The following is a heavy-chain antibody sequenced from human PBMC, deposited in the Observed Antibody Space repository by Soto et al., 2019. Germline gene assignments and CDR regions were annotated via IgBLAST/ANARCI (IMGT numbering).Heavy chain of an antibody. Sequence: GGSLRLSCAASGFTFSSYGMHWVRQAPGKGLEWVAVISYDGSNKYYADSVKGRFTISRDNSKNTLYLQMNSLRAEDTAVYYCATSMTTVIHPFGYWGQGTLVTVSS. CDR2: ISYDGSNK. CDR3: ATSMTTVIHPFGY. J-gene: IGHJ4*02. D-gene: IGHD4-17*01. CDR1: GFTFSSYG. V-gene: IGHV3-30*03.